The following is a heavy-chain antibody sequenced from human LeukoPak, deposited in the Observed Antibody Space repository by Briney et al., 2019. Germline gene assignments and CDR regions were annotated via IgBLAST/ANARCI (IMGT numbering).Heavy chain of an antibody. J-gene: IGHJ3*02. CDR1: GFTFDDYG. Sequence: PGGSLRLSCAASGFTFDDYGMSWVRQAPGRGLEWVSGINWNGGSTGYADSVKGRFTISRDNAKNSLYLQMNSLRAEDTALYYCARDHYGILTGYDAFDIWGQGTMVTVSS. D-gene: IGHD3-9*01. CDR2: INWNGGST. CDR3: ARDHYGILTGYDAFDI. V-gene: IGHV3-20*04.